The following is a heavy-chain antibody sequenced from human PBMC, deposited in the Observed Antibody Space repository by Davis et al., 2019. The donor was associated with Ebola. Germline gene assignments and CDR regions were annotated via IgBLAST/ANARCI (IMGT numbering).Heavy chain of an antibody. J-gene: IGHJ4*02. D-gene: IGHD4-17*01. V-gene: IGHV3-7*01. Sequence: GESLKIPCAAPGFTFRRSWMSWVRQAPGKGLEWVANIKHDGSEKYYVDSVKGRFTISRDNVKNSLYLQMNSLIAEDTAVYYCARDLTTVTKTRPFDYWGQGTLVTVSS. CDR2: IKHDGSEK. CDR1: GFTFRRSW. CDR3: ARDLTTVTKTRPFDY.